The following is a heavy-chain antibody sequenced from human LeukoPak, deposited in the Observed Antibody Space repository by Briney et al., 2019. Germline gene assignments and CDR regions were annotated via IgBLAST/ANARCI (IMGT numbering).Heavy chain of an antibody. CDR3: ARLKAEGSGSYYKAFDY. CDR1: GYSFTSYW. V-gene: IGHV5-51*01. CDR2: IYPGDSDT. D-gene: IGHD3-10*01. J-gene: IGHJ4*02. Sequence: GESLKIYCKGSGYSFTSYWIGWVRQMPGKGLEWMGIIYPGDSDTRYSPSFQGQVTISADKSISTAYLQWSSLKASDTAMYYCARLKAEGSGSYYKAFDYWGQGTQVTVSS.